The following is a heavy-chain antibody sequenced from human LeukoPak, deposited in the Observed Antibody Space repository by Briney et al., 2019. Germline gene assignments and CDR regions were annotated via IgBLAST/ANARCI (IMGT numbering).Heavy chain of an antibody. J-gene: IGHJ4*02. CDR3: AKDRGYSTLYYSTDPFDS. Sequence: GGSLRLSCAASGFTFSNYGIHWVRQTPGKGLEWLAVISNDVTNTYYANSVKDRFTISRDNSKNTLYLQMNSLISDDTAVYYCAKDRGYSTLYYSTDPFDSWGQGTLLTVSS. CDR1: GFTFSNYG. V-gene: IGHV3-30*18. D-gene: IGHD2-8*01. CDR2: ISNDVTNT.